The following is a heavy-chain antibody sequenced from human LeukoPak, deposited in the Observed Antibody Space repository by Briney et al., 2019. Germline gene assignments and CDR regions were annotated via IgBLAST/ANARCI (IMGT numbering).Heavy chain of an antibody. Sequence: GGSLRLSCAVSGFTVSNNYMSWVRQAPGKGLEWVSVIYSTGGIYYADSVKGRFTISRDNSKNTLFLQMSSLRAEDTAVYYCARFYFDSSGHNSRACWGQGTLVTVSS. CDR1: GFTVSNNY. CDR2: IYSTGGI. D-gene: IGHD3-22*01. J-gene: IGHJ4*02. V-gene: IGHV3-66*01. CDR3: ARFYFDSSGHNSRAC.